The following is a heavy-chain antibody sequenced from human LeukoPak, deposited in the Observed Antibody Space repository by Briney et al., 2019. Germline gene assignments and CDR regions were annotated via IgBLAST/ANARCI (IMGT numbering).Heavy chain of an antibody. V-gene: IGHV4-39*07. CDR1: GGSISSSSYY. D-gene: IGHD6-6*01. CDR2: IYYSGST. CDR3: ARVPPYSSSSWPRFDY. Sequence: SETLSLTCTVSGGSISSSSYYWGWIRQPPGKGLEWIGSIYYSGSTYYNPSLKSRVTISVDTSKNQFSLKLSSVTAADTAVYYCARVPPYSSSSWPRFDYWGQGTLVTVSS. J-gene: IGHJ4*02.